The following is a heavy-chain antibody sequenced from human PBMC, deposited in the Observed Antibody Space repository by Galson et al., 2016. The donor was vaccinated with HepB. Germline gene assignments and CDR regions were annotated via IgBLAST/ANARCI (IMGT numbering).Heavy chain of an antibody. Sequence: SLRLSCAASGFTFSYAWMSWVRQAPGKGLEWVGRIKRITDGGPTDYAAPVKGRFTISRDDSEHRLYLRMNSLKTEDTAVYYCTIARYSSGDYYTYWGQGTLVTVSS. CDR3: TIARYSSGDYYTY. D-gene: IGHD3-10*01. J-gene: IGHJ4*02. CDR1: GFTFSYAW. V-gene: IGHV3-15*01. CDR2: IKRITDGGPT.